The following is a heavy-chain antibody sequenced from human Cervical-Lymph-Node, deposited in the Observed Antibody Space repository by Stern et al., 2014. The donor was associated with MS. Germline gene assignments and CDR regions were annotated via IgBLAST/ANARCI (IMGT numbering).Heavy chain of an antibody. Sequence: VQLLESGAEVKKPGASVKVSCKASGFTFTNHGISWVRQAPGQGLEWMGWINGYNGNIDFAQKFQGRLIMTTDTSTSTVYMELRSLGFDDTAVYYCARDRGLVGNTTDDYWGQGTLVTVSS. D-gene: IGHD1-26*01. CDR3: ARDRGLVGNTTDDY. V-gene: IGHV1-18*01. CDR1: GFTFTNHG. J-gene: IGHJ4*02. CDR2: INGYNGNI.